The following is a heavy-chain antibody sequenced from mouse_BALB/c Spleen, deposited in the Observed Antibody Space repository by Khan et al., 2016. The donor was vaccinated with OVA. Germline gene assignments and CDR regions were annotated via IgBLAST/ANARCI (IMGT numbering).Heavy chain of an antibody. CDR2: IDPSDSHT. J-gene: IGHJ3*01. CDR1: GCTFSSYW. Sequence: QVRLQQSGAELVKPGASVKLSCKASGCTFSSYWMHWVKQRPGQGLEWIGEIDPSDSHTNYNQKFKGKATLNVDKSSSTAYMHLSSLTSEDSAVYYCARSYYYGSSTWFAYWGQGTLVTVSA. CDR3: ARSYYYGSSTWFAY. V-gene: IGHV1-69*02. D-gene: IGHD1-1*01.